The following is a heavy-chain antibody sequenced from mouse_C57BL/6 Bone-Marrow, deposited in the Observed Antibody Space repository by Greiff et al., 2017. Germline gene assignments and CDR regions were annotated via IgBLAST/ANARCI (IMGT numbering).Heavy chain of an antibody. J-gene: IGHJ4*01. CDR1: GFSLTSYA. Sequence: QVQLKASGPGLVAPSPSLSITCTVSGFSLTSYAISWVRPPPGQGLEWLGVLWTGGGTNYNSALKSRLSISKDNSKSQVFLKMNSLQTDDTARYYCARKGQGAMDYWGQGTSVTVSS. CDR2: LWTGGGT. V-gene: IGHV2-9-1*01. CDR3: ARKGQGAMDY.